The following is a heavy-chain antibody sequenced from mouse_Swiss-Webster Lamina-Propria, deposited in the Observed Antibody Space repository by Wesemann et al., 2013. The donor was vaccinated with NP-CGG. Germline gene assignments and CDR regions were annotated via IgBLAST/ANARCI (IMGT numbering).Heavy chain of an antibody. V-gene: IGHV5-6*01. CDR3: ARHYYGRFDY. J-gene: IGHJ2*01. D-gene: IGHD1-2*01. CDR2: ISSGGSYT. Sequence: LEWVATISSGGSYTYYPDSVKGRFTISRDNAKNTLYLQMSSLKSEDTAMYYCARHYYGRFDYWGQGTTLTVSS.